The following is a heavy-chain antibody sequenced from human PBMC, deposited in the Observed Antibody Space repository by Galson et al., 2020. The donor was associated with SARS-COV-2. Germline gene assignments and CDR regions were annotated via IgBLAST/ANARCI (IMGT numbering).Heavy chain of an antibody. Sequence: ASVNVPCKASGYTFTSHGISWVRQDPGPGLEWLGWISAHHGNTNYAQKLQPRVTMTTDTSTSTAYMELRSLRSDDTAVYYCARELKMATIFGWFDPWGQGAVVTVCS. CDR2: ISAHHGNT. D-gene: IGHD3-3*01. J-gene: IGHJ5*02. CDR3: ARELKMATIFGWFDP. CDR1: GYTFTSHG. V-gene: IGHV1-18*01.